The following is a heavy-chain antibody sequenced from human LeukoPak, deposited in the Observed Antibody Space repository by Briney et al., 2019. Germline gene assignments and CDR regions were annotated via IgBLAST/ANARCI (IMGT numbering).Heavy chain of an antibody. CDR1: GYTLTELS. Sequence: ASVTVSCKVSGYTLTELSMHWVRQAPGKGLEWMGGFDPEDGETIYAQKFQGRVTMTEDTSTDTAYMELSSLRSEDTAVYYCATDKSCSSTSCHYYYYGMDVWGQGTTVTVSS. CDR3: ATDKSCSSTSCHYYYYGMDV. J-gene: IGHJ6*02. CDR2: FDPEDGET. V-gene: IGHV1-24*01. D-gene: IGHD2-2*01.